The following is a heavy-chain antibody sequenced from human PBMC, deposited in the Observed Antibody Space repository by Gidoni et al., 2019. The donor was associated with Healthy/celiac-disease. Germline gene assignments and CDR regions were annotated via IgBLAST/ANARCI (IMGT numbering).Heavy chain of an antibody. V-gene: IGHV4-38-2*01. J-gene: IGHJ5*02. CDR2: IYHSGST. Sequence: QVQLQESGPGLVKPSETLSLTCAVSGYSIRSGYYWGWIRQPPGKGLEWIGSIYHSGSTYYNPSLKSRVTISVDTSKNQCSLKLSSVTAADTAVYDCARLGGRSWFDPWGQGTLVTVSS. CDR3: ARLGGRSWFDP. CDR1: GYSIRSGYY. D-gene: IGHD1-26*01.